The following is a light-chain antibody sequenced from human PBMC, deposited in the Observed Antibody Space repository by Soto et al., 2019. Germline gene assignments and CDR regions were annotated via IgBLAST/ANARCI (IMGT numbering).Light chain of an antibody. CDR2: GAS. CDR3: QQYTNWPLT. J-gene: IGKJ4*01. Sequence: EIVLTQSPATLSVSPGERATLSCRVSQSISSNLAWYQQKPGQAPRLLIYGASTRATGSPARFSVSGSGTEFMLTIRRLQSEDFAKYYCQQYTNWPLTFGGGTKEEIK. CDR1: QSISSN. V-gene: IGKV3-15*01.